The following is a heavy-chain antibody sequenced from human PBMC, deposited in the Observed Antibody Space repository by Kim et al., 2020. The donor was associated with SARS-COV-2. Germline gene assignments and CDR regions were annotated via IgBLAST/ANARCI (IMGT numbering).Heavy chain of an antibody. CDR1: GGSISSSSYY. Sequence: SETLSLTCTVSGGSISSSSYYWGWIRQPPGKGLEWIGSIYYSGSTYYNPSLKSRVTISVDTSKNQFSLKLSSVTAADTAVYYCARARGVYDYDSSGYYPDYWGQGTLVTVSS. J-gene: IGHJ4*02. CDR2: IYYSGST. D-gene: IGHD3-22*01. V-gene: IGHV4-39*07. CDR3: ARARGVYDYDSSGYYPDY.